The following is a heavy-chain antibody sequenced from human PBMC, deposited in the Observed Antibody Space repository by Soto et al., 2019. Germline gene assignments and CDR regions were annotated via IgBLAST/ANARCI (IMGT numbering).Heavy chain of an antibody. CDR3: ARHQTAPDY. J-gene: IGHJ4*02. Sequence: QVQLVESGGGVVQPGRSLRLSCAASGFTFSSYGMHWVRQAPCKGLEWVAVIWYDGSNKYYADSVKGRFTISRDNSKNTLYLQMNGLIVDDTAVYYCARHQTAPDYWGQGTLVTVSS. CDR1: GFTFSSYG. CDR2: IWYDGSNK. D-gene: IGHD2-21*02. V-gene: IGHV3-33*01.